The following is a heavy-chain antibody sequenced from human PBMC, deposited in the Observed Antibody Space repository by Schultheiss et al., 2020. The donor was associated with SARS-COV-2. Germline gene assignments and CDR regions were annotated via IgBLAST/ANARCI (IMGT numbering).Heavy chain of an antibody. J-gene: IGHJ3*02. V-gene: IGHV3-23*01. CDR1: GFTFSSYA. CDR2: ISGSGGST. D-gene: IGHD1-26*01. Sequence: GESLKISCAASGFTFSSYAMSWVRQAPGKGLEWVSAISGSGGSTYYADSVKGRFTISRDNSKNTLYLQMNSLRAEDTAVYYCAKCDSGSYFDAFDIWGQGTMVTVSS. CDR3: AKCDSGSYFDAFDI.